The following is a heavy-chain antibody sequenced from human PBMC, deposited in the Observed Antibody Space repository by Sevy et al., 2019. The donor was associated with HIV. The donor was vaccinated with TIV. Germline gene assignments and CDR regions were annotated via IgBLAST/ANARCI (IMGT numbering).Heavy chain of an antibody. V-gene: IGHV3-48*02. CDR1: GFTFSSYS. J-gene: IGHJ4*02. CDR2: CSSSSSTI. CDR3: ARCLRELLTFDY. Sequence: GGSLRLSCAASGFTFSSYSMNWVRQAPGKGLEWVSYCSSSSSTIYYADSVKGRFTISRDNAKNSLYLQMNSLRDEDTAVYYCARCLRELLTFDYWGQGTLVTVSS. D-gene: IGHD1-26*01.